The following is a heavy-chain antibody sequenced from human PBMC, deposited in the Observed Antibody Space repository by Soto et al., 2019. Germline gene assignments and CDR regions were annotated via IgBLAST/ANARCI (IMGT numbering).Heavy chain of an antibody. CDR2: ISAYNGNT. CDR3: ARDTAAAGSFDQ. J-gene: IGHJ4*02. D-gene: IGHD6-13*01. V-gene: IGHV1-18*01. Sequence: ASVKVSCKASGYTFTSYGISWVRQAPGQGLEWMGWISAYNGNTNYAQKLQGRVTMTTDTSTSTAYMELRSLRSGDTAVYYCARDTAAAGSFDQWGKGTLVTVTS. CDR1: GYTFTSYG.